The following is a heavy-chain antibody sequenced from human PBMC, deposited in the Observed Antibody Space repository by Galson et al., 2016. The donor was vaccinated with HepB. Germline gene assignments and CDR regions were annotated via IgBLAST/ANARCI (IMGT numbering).Heavy chain of an antibody. V-gene: IGHV6-1*01. Sequence: CAISGDSVSSYSVGWNWIRQSPSRGLEWLGRTYYKSKFYTDYAQSVKSRIVISPDTSKNHVSLHLNSVTPEDTALYYCARGPTDWGPIDYWDPGTLVTVSS. D-gene: IGHD7-27*01. CDR1: GDSVSSYSVG. J-gene: IGHJ4*02. CDR3: ARGPTDWGPIDY. CDR2: TYYKSKFYT.